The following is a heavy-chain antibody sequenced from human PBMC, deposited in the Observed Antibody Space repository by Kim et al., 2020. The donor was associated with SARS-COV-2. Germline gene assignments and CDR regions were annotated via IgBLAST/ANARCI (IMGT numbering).Heavy chain of an antibody. V-gene: IGHV1-46*01. CDR3: AREWELDYYYYGMDV. CDR1: GYTFTSYY. Sequence: ASVKVSCKASGYTFTSYYMHWVGQAPGQGLEWMGIINPSGGSTSYAQKFQGRVTMTRDTSTSTVYMELSSLRSEDTAVYYCAREWELDYYYYGMDVWGQGTTVTVSS. J-gene: IGHJ6*02. D-gene: IGHD1-26*01. CDR2: INPSGGST.